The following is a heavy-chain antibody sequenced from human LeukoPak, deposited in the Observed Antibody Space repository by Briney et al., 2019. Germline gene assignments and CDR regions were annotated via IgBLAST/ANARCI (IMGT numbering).Heavy chain of an antibody. Sequence: PSETLSLTCTVSGGSISSDNYSWSWIRQPAGKGLEWIGRVYTSGSTNYNPSLKSRVTISVDTSKNQFSLKLSSVTAADTAVYYCARGRYVDYWGQGTLVTVSS. CDR3: ARGRYVDY. J-gene: IGHJ4*02. D-gene: IGHD2-2*01. V-gene: IGHV4-61*02. CDR1: GGSISSDNYS. CDR2: VYTSGST.